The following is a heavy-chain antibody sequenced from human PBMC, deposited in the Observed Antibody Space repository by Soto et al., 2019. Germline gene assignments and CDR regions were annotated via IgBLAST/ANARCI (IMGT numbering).Heavy chain of an antibody. D-gene: IGHD3-3*01. CDR3: ARDIRVFGVVTPTTPARFDP. CDR2: IYYSGST. V-gene: IGHV4-61*01. J-gene: IGHJ5*02. Sequence: SETLSLTCTVSGGSVSSGSYYWSWIRQPPGKGLEWIGYIYYSGSTNYNPSLKSRVTISVDTSKNQFSLKLSSVTAADTAVYYCARDIRVFGVVTPTTPARFDPWGQGTLVTVS. CDR1: GGSVSSGSYY.